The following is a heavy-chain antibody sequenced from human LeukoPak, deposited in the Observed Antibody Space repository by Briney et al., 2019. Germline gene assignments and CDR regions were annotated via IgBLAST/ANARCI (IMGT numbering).Heavy chain of an antibody. V-gene: IGHV3-15*01. Sequence: GGSLRLSCAASGFTFSNAWMSWVRQAPGKGLEWVGRIKSKTDGGTTDCAAPVKGRFTISRDDSKNTLYLQMNSLKTEDTAVYYCTTDLEYYYGSGSYYIRFDYWGQGTLVTVSS. CDR1: GFTFSNAW. J-gene: IGHJ4*02. CDR2: IKSKTDGGTT. D-gene: IGHD3-10*01. CDR3: TTDLEYYYGSGSYYIRFDY.